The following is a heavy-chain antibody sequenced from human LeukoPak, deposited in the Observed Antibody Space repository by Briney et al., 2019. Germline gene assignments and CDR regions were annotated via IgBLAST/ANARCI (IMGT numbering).Heavy chain of an antibody. D-gene: IGHD6-19*01. J-gene: IGHJ4*02. CDR2: ISAYNGNT. V-gene: IGHV1-18*04. CDR1: GYTFTSYG. Sequence: ASVKVSCKASGYTFTSYGISWVRQAPGQGLEWMGCISAYNGNTNYAQKLQGRVTMTTDTSTSTAYMELRSLRSDDTAVYYCATGISGWYLVPPDYWGQGTLVTVSS. CDR3: ATGISGWYLVPPDY.